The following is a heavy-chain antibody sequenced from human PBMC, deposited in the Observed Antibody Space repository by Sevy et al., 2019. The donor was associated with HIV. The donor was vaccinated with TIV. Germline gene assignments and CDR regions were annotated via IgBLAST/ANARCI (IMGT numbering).Heavy chain of an antibody. V-gene: IGHV4-31*03. CDR1: GGSISSGGYY. CDR3: AGEGGDQDYYDSSGYTNWFDP. CDR2: IYYSGST. D-gene: IGHD3-22*01. J-gene: IGHJ5*02. Sequence: SETLSLTCTVSGGSISSGGYYWSWIRQHPGKGLEWIGYIYYSGSTYYNPSLKSRVTISVDTSKNQFSLKLSSVTAADTAVYYCAGEGGDQDYYDSSGYTNWFDPWGQGTLVTVSS.